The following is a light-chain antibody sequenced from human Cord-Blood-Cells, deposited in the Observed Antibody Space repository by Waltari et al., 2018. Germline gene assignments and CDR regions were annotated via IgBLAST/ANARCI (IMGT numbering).Light chain of an antibody. CDR1: QSISSY. J-gene: IGKJ1*01. V-gene: IGKV1-39*01. CDR3: QQSYSTPWT. CDR2: AAS. Sequence: DIQMTQSPSSLSASVGDRVTITCRASQSISSYLNWYQQKPGKAPKLLIYAASSLQSGVPSMFSGSGSVTDCTPTISSLQPEDFATYYCQQSYSTPWTFGQGTKVEIK.